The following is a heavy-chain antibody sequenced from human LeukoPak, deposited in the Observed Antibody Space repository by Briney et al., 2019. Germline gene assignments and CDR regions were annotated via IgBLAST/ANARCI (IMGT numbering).Heavy chain of an antibody. D-gene: IGHD1-1*01. CDR2: TSHDGSTK. CDR1: GFTFGSSP. J-gene: IGHJ4*02. CDR3: AKDDFGTLDY. Sequence: GRSLRRSCAASGFTFGSSPMHWVRQAPGKGLEWVAVTSHDGSTKYYADSVKGRFTISRDNSKNTLYLQMNSLRVEDTAVYYCAKDDFGTLDYWGQGTLVTVSS. V-gene: IGHV3-30-3*01.